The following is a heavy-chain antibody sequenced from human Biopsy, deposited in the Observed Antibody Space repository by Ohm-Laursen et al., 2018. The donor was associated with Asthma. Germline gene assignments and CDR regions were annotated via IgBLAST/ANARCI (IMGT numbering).Heavy chain of an antibody. J-gene: IGHJ4*02. D-gene: IGHD4-17*01. CDR2: IIPFYGTA. Sequence: VKISCKASGGTFSTFGISWVRQAAGQGLEWMGWIIPFYGTATYAQNFQGRLTLTADESTSTAYMELSSLRSEDTAVYFCARDYDGDYVQRHLPLAYWGQGTLVTVSS. CDR1: GGTFSTFG. V-gene: IGHV1-69*13. CDR3: ARDYDGDYVQRHLPLAY.